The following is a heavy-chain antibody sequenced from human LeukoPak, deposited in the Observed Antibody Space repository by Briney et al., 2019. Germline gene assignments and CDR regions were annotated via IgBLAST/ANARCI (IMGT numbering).Heavy chain of an antibody. CDR3: ARGGTSYDC. D-gene: IGHD1-26*01. Sequence: PSETLSLTCTVSGGSISGYCWSWVRQPPGKGLEWIAYICYSGSTNYNPSLMSRVSMSVDTSNNQFSLKLNSLTAADTAVYYCARGGTSYDCWGQGTLVTVSS. CDR2: ICYSGST. V-gene: IGHV4-59*01. CDR1: GGSISGYC. J-gene: IGHJ4*02.